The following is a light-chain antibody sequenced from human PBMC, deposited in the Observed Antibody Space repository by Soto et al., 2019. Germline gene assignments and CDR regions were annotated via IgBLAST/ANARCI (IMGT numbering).Light chain of an antibody. CDR2: DAS. V-gene: IGKV3-11*01. J-gene: IGKJ2*01. CDR1: QSVNSS. CDR3: QQRITWPST. Sequence: EIVLTQSPATLSLSPGESATLSCRASQSVNSSLAWYQQKAGQAPRLLIYDASNRATGIPARFSGSGSGTDFTLTISSLEPEDFAIYYCQQRITWPSTFGQGTKLEIK.